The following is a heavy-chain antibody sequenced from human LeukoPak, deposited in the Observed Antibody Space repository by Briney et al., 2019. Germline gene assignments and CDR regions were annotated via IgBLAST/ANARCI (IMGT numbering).Heavy chain of an antibody. CDR1: GFTVSSNY. V-gene: IGHV3-53*01. J-gene: IGHJ4*02. D-gene: IGHD4-17*01. CDR3: AKDDYGDYPDY. Sequence: GGSLRLSCAASGFTVSSNYMSWVRQAPGKGLEWVSVIYSGGSTYYADSVKGRFTISRDNSKNTLYLQMNSLRAEDTAVYYCAKDDYGDYPDYWGQGTLVTVSS. CDR2: IYSGGST.